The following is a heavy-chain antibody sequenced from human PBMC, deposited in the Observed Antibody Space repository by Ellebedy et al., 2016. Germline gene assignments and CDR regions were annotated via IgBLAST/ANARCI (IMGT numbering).Heavy chain of an antibody. Sequence: GGSLRLSXTASGLNLNTFFMSWVRQAPGKGLEWVSTMRGDGAKTHLADSVKGRFTMSRDIPKNTVYLQMNRLRAEDTAVYYCRQGHYANYWGQGTLVTVSS. CDR3: RQGHYANY. CDR1: GLNLNTFF. V-gene: IGHV3-23*01. J-gene: IGHJ4*02. CDR2: MRGDGAKT. D-gene: IGHD4-17*01.